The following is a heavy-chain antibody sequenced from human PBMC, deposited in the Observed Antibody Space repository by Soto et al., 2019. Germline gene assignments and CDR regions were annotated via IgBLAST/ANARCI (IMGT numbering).Heavy chain of an antibody. D-gene: IGHD3-22*01. V-gene: IGHV1-3*01. J-gene: IGHJ4*02. CDR1: GYTFTSYG. Sequence: QVQLVQSGAEVKKPGASVKVSCKASGYTFTSYGINWVRQAPGRGLEWMGWIKPGNGNTKYSQQFQGRVIIDRDTSASTAYMELSSLRSEDTAVYYCARGASFDSSNYLAYWGLGTLVTVSS. CDR2: IKPGNGNT. CDR3: ARGASFDSSNYLAY.